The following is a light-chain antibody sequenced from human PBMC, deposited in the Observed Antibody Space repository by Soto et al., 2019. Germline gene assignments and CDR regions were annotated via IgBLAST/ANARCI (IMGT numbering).Light chain of an antibody. J-gene: IGKJ5*01. CDR2: RAS. V-gene: IGKV3-15*01. CDR3: QQYYQWPIT. CDR1: QSVGSL. Sequence: ETVLTQSPGTLSVSPGEGATLSCRASQSVGSLLAWYQQKPGQAPRLLIYRASIRAAGLPDKCSGSGSGTEFTLTISRLQSEDFGVYYCQQYYQWPITFGQGTRLEI.